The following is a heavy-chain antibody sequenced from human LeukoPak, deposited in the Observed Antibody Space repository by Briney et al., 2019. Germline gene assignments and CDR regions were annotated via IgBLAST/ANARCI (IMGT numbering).Heavy chain of an antibody. CDR2: IYTSGST. CDR3: ARTPIVVVPKYYMDV. CDR1: GGSISSGSYY. V-gene: IGHV4-61*02. D-gene: IGHD2-2*01. Sequence: PSETLSLTCTVSGGSISSGSYYWRWIRQPAGKGLEWIGRIYTSGSTNYNPSLKSRVTISVDTSKNQFSLKLSSVTAADTAVYYCARTPIVVVPKYYMDVWGKGTTVTVSS. J-gene: IGHJ6*03.